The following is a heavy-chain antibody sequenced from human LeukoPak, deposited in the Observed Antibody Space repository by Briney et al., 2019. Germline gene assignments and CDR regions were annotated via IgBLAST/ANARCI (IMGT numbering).Heavy chain of an antibody. Sequence: GGSLRLSRAASGFTFDDYAMHWVRQAPGKGLGWVSGISWNSGSIGYADSVKGRFTISRDNAKNSLYRQMNSLRAEDTALYYCAKDMARGVTPHGPHDYWGQGTLVTVSS. CDR3: AKDMARGVTPHGPHDY. CDR2: ISWNSGSI. CDR1: GFTFDDYA. V-gene: IGHV3-9*01. D-gene: IGHD3-10*01. J-gene: IGHJ4*02.